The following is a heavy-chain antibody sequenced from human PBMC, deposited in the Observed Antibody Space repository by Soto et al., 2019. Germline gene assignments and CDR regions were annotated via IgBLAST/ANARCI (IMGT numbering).Heavy chain of an antibody. CDR1: GFTFSNYA. D-gene: IGHD1-1*01. V-gene: IGHV3-23*01. Sequence: EVQLLESGGGLEQPGGSLRLSCAASGFTFSNYAMNWVRQAPGKGLEWVSAISNSFSDGNTHYADSVKGRFTISRDNDKNTVFLEMNSLRAEDTAVYYCAKVFSPERGNYFDYWGQGTLVTVSS. J-gene: IGHJ4*02. CDR3: AKVFSPERGNYFDY. CDR2: ISNSFSDGNT.